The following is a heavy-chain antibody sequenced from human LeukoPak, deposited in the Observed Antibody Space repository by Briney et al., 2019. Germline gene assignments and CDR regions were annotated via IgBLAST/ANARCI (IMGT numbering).Heavy chain of an antibody. CDR1: GFTFSSYS. V-gene: IGHV3-48*04. J-gene: IGHJ6*02. CDR2: ISSSSSTI. CDR3: ARETVWFGGQYYYYYYGMDV. D-gene: IGHD3-10*01. Sequence: PGGSLRLSCAASGFTFSSYSMNWVRQAPGKGLEWVSYISSSSSTIYYADSVKGRFTISRDNAKNSLYLQMNSLRAEDTAVYYCARETVWFGGQYYYYYYGMDVWGQGTTVTVSS.